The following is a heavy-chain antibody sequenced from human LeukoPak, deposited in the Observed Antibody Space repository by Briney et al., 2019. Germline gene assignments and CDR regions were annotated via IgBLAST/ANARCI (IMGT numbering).Heavy chain of an antibody. CDR3: ARVSPGRSYYYGSGSYSNWFDP. Sequence: SETLSLTCAVYGGSFSDYFWSWIRQPPGKGLEWIGEINHSGSTYSNPSLRSRVTISVDRSKNQFSLKLTSVTAADTAVYYCARVSPGRSYYYGSGSYSNWFDPWGQGTLVTVSS. J-gene: IGHJ5*02. V-gene: IGHV4-34*01. CDR2: INHSGST. D-gene: IGHD3-10*01. CDR1: GGSFSDYF.